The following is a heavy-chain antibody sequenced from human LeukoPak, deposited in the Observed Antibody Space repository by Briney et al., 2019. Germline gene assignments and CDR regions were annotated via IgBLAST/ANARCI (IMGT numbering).Heavy chain of an antibody. V-gene: IGHV1-18*01. Sequence: ASVKVSCKASGYTFNSYGISWVRQAPGQGLEWMAWISAYTGITNYAQKFQGRVTVTTDTSTSTAYMELRTLRSDDTAVCYCARGHVPAEFEYWGQGTLVTVSS. J-gene: IGHJ4*02. CDR3: ARGHVPAEFEY. CDR1: GYTFNSYG. D-gene: IGHD2-2*01. CDR2: ISAYTGIT.